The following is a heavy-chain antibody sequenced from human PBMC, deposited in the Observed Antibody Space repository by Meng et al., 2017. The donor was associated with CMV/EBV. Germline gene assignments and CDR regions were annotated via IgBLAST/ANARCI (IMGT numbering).Heavy chain of an antibody. D-gene: IGHD3-9*01. CDR3: AKERKAYYDILTADYGMDV. V-gene: IGHV3-30*02. CDR2: IRYDGSNK. Sequence: GGSLRLSCAASGFTFSSYGMHWVRQAPGKGLEWVAFIRYDGSNKYYADSVKGRFTISRDNSKNTLYLQMNSLRAEDTAVYYCAKERKAYYDILTADYGMDVWGQGTTVTVSS. J-gene: IGHJ6*02. CDR1: GFTFSSYG.